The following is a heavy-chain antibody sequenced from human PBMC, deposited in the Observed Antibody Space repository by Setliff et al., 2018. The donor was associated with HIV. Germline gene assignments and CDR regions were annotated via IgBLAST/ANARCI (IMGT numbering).Heavy chain of an antibody. CDR3: AGGTGWLIDH. V-gene: IGHV3-48*03. CDR1: GFTFSSYE. CDR2: ISSSGSTI. Sequence: GGSLRLSCAASGFTFSSYEMNWVRQAPGKGLEWVSYISSSGSTIYYADSMKGRFTISRDNAKNSLYLQMNSLRAEDTAVYYCAGGTGWLIDHWGQGTLVTVSS. J-gene: IGHJ4*02. D-gene: IGHD5-12*01.